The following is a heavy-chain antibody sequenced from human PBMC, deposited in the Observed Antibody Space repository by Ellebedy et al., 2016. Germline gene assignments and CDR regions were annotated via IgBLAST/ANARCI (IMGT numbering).Heavy chain of an antibody. CDR3: ARGARDYHYYYMDV. J-gene: IGHJ6*03. V-gene: IGHV1-8*01. D-gene: IGHD4/OR15-4a*01. CDR1: GYTFTSYD. CDR2: MNPNSGNT. Sequence: ASVKVSXKASGYTFTSYDINWVRQATGQGLEWMGWMNPNSGNTGYAQKFQGRVTMTRNTSISTAYMELSSLRSEDTAVYYCARGARDYHYYYMDVWGKGTTVTVSS.